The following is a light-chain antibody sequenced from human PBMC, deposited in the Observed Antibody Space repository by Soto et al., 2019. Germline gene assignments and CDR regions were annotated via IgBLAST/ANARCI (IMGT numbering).Light chain of an antibody. J-gene: IGLJ2*01. CDR3: SSYTSSGTLVV. V-gene: IGLV2-14*01. Sequence: HSALTQPASVSGSPGQSITISCTGTTSDVGGYNYVSWYQQHPGKAPKLMICEVSNRPSGVSNRFSGSKSGNTASLTISGLQAEDEADYYCSSYTSSGTLVVFGGGTKLTVL. CDR2: EVS. CDR1: TSDVGGYNY.